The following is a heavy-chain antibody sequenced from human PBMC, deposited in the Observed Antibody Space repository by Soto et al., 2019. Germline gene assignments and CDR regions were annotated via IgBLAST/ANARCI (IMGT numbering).Heavy chain of an antibody. Sequence: QVQLEQSGAEVKKPGSSVKVSCKASGGTFSTSAISWVRQAPGQGLEWMGGIMPVFPTPDYAQKFQGRVNITADESTSKAYLELSGLRSEDTTVYSCARDKDRLQLGGNYYYMLDVWGQGTTVTVSS. CDR1: GGTFSTSA. J-gene: IGHJ6*02. V-gene: IGHV1-69*12. CDR2: IMPVFPTP. CDR3: ARDKDRLQLGGNYYYMLDV. D-gene: IGHD5-12*01.